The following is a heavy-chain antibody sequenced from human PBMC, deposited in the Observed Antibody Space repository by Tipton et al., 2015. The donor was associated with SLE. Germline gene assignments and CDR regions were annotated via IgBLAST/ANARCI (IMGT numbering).Heavy chain of an antibody. V-gene: IGHV3-43*02. J-gene: IGHJ4*02. Sequence: GSLRLSCAASGFTFDDYAMHWVRQAPGKGLEWVSLISGDGGSTYYADSVKGRFTISRDNSKNSLYLQMNSLRTEDTALYYCAKDFYDSSGPDYWGQGTLVTVSS. CDR2: ISGDGGST. CDR1: GFTFDDYA. CDR3: AKDFYDSSGPDY. D-gene: IGHD3-22*01.